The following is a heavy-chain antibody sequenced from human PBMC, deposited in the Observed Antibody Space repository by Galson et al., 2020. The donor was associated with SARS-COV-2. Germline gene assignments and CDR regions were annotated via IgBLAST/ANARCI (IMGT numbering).Heavy chain of an antibody. CDR3: AKDPDGYNEYYFDY. J-gene: IGHJ4*02. V-gene: IGHV3-33*06. CDR2: IWSDGSKK. Sequence: QLGEYLKISCAASGFTFRNSGMHWVRQAPGKGLEWVAVIWSDGSKKFYADSVRGRFVISRDNSRKTLYLEMNSLRADDTALYYCAKDPDGYNEYYFDYWGQGILVTVAS. D-gene: IGHD5-18*01. CDR1: GFTFRNSG.